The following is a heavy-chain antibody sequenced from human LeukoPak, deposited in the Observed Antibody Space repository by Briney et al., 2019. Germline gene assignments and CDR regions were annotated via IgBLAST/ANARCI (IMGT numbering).Heavy chain of an antibody. Sequence: ASVKVSYKASGGTFSSYAISWVRQAPGQGLEWMGGIIPIFGTANYAQKFQGRVTITADESTSTAYMELSSLRSEDTAVYYCARDTIVVVPAAIPDAFDIWGQGTMVTVSS. CDR2: IIPIFGTA. D-gene: IGHD2-2*01. V-gene: IGHV1-69*13. J-gene: IGHJ3*02. CDR3: ARDTIVVVPAAIPDAFDI. CDR1: GGTFSSYA.